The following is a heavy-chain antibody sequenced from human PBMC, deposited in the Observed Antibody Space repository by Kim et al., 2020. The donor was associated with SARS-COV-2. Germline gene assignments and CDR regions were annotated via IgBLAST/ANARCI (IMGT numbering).Heavy chain of an antibody. Sequence: SETLSLTCTVSGGSISSGGYYWSWIRQHPGKGLEWIGYIYYSGSTYYNPSLKSRVTISVDTSNNQFSLKLSSVTAADTAVYYCARAAITMIVVVNAFDIWGQGKMVTVSS. CDR2: IYYSGST. D-gene: IGHD3-22*01. CDR1: GGSISSGGYY. J-gene: IGHJ3*02. V-gene: IGHV4-31*03. CDR3: ARAAITMIVVVNAFDI.